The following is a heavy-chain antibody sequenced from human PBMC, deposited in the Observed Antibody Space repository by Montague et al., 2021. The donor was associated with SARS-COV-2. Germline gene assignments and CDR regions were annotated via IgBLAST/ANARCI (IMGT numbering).Heavy chain of an antibody. CDR3: GLGRGFAVGNHYYYSYGLDV. Sequence: SETLSLTCTVSGGFIRSSSHFWGWFRQPPGQRLEWIGTISYSGSTYYSPSLKSRVIISADTSKNQFSLNLRSVTAADTAVYFCGLGRGFAVGNHYYYSYGLDVWGQGTRSPSP. CDR2: ISYSGST. J-gene: IGHJ6*02. D-gene: IGHD3-10*01. V-gene: IGHV4-39*07. CDR1: GGFIRSSSHF.